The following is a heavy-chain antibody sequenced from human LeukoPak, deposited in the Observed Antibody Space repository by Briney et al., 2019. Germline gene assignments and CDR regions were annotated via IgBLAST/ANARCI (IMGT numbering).Heavy chain of an antibody. D-gene: IGHD3-9*01. CDR3: ARSDILTGLGYYYYYGMDV. CDR2: INHSGST. Sequence: SETLSLTCAVYGGSFSGYYWSWIRQPTGKGLEWIGEINHSGSTNYNPSLKSRVTISVDTSKNQFSLKLSSVTAADTAVYYCARSDILTGLGYYYYYGMDVWGQGTTVTVSS. CDR1: GGSFSGYY. J-gene: IGHJ6*02. V-gene: IGHV4-34*01.